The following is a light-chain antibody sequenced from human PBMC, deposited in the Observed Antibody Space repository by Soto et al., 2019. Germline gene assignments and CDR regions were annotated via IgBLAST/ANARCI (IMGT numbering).Light chain of an antibody. CDR2: GAS. CDR3: QQYNTYPWT. V-gene: IGKV1-5*01. Sequence: DIQMTQSPSTLSASVGDRVTIPCRASQSVNSWLAWYQQKPGKAPKLLIYGASSLESGVPSRFSGSGSATEFTLTISSLQPDDFATYYCQQYNTYPWTFGQGTKVEIK. CDR1: QSVNSW. J-gene: IGKJ1*01.